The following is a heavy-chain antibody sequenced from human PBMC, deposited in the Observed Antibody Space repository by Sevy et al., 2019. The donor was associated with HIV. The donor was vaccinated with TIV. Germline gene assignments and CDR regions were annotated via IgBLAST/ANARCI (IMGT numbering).Heavy chain of an antibody. V-gene: IGHV3-49*04. CDR1: GFTFSDYA. D-gene: IGHD6-19*01. CDR2: IKTKTYGGTT. CDR3: TRDLYGSGCFYFDY. J-gene: IGHJ4*02. Sequence: GGSLRLSCTASGFTFSDYAMSWVRQAPGKGLEWVGFIKTKTYGGTTEYAASVKGRFIISRDDSKNIAYLQMNSLKTEDTAVYYCTRDLYGSGCFYFDYWGQGTLVTVSS.